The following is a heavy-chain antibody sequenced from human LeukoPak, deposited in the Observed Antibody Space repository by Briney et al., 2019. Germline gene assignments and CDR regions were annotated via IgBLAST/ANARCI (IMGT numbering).Heavy chain of an antibody. CDR3: ARGYDSGGYY. CDR2: IYSGGTT. V-gene: IGHV3-66*01. Sequence: GGSLRLSCAASGFTVSSHYMSWVRQAPGKGLEWVSIIYSGGTTYYTDSVKGRFTISRDNSKNTLYLQMNSLRAEDTAVYYCARGYDSGGYYRGQGTLVTVSS. D-gene: IGHD3-22*01. CDR1: GFTVSSHY. J-gene: IGHJ4*02.